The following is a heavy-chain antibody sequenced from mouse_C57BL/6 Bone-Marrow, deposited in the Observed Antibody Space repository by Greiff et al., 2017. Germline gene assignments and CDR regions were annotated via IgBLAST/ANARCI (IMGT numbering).Heavy chain of an antibody. V-gene: IGHV1-26*01. J-gene: IGHJ1*03. CDR1: GYTFTDYY. Sequence: EVKLQQSGPELVKPGASVKISCKASGYTFTDYYVNWVKQSHGKSLEWIGDINPNNGGTSYNQKFKGKATLTVDKSSSTAYMELRSLTSEDSAVYYCARGDYDGRKWYFDVWGTGTTVTVSS. CDR2: INPNNGGT. D-gene: IGHD2-4*01. CDR3: ARGDYDGRKWYFDV.